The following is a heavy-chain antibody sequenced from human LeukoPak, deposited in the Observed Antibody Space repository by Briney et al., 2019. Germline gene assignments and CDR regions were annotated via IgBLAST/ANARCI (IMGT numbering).Heavy chain of an antibody. V-gene: IGHV4-61*02. CDR3: TRGDNYYYYMDV. CDR1: GGSVSSRSYY. Sequence: SETLSLTCTVSGGSVSSRSYYWSWVRQPAGKELEWLGRFSTSGTVNYNPSLKSRVTISVDTSENQFSLKLSSVTAADTALYYCTRGDNYYYYMDVWGKGTTVTISS. J-gene: IGHJ6*03. D-gene: IGHD2-21*02. CDR2: FSTSGTV.